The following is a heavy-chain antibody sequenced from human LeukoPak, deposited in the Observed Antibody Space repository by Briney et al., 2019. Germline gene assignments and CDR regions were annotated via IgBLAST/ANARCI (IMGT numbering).Heavy chain of an antibody. D-gene: IGHD3-22*01. V-gene: IGHV3-33*01. CDR1: GFTFSRYG. CDR3: ARVPPYDSGGYSDY. J-gene: IGHJ4*02. Sequence: GGSLRLSCAASGFTFSRYGMHWVRQAPGKGLEWVAVIWYDGSNKYYADSVKGRFTISRDNSKNTLYLQMNSLRAEDTAVYYCARVPPYDSGGYSDYWGQGTLVTVSS. CDR2: IWYDGSNK.